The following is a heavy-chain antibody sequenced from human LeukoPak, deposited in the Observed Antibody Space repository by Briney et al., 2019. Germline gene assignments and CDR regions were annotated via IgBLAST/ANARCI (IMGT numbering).Heavy chain of an antibody. D-gene: IGHD2-15*01. CDR2: IYYSGST. J-gene: IGHJ5*02. V-gene: IGHV4-59*01. Sequence: SETLSLTCTVSGGSISSYYWSWIRQPPGKGLEWIGYIYYSGSTNYNPSLKSRVTISVDTSKNQFSLKLSSVTAADTAVYYCAREPVCSGGSCGVDPWGQGTLVTVSS. CDR3: AREPVCSGGSCGVDP. CDR1: GGSISSYY.